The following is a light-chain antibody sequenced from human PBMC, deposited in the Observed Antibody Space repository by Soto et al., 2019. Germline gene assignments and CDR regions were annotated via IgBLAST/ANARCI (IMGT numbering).Light chain of an antibody. J-gene: IGKJ5*01. CDR2: GES. CDR3: RLYGSSPT. CDR1: RSVGSS. Sequence: EIGMTQSPATLSVSPGESATLSCWVGRSVGSSVAWYKQKPGQAPRRLIYGESSRATGTPDRFSGSGSGTDFPLTISRLETAECAVYAWRLYGSSPTLGEGSRLES. V-gene: IGKV3-20*01.